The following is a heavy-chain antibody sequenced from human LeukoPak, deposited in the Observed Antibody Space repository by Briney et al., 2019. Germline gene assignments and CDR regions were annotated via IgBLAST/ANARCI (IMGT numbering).Heavy chain of an antibody. CDR2: INTYNGNT. CDR1: GYSFTSYG. Sequence: AASVKVSCKASGYSFTSYGLSWLRQAPGRGLEYMGWINTYNGNTNYAQKLQGRVSMTTDTSTTTAYVELRGLTSDDTAMYYCAVRRGTLPYYFDFWGQGTPVTVSS. CDR3: AVRRGTLPYYFDF. V-gene: IGHV1-18*01. J-gene: IGHJ4*02. D-gene: IGHD1-14*01.